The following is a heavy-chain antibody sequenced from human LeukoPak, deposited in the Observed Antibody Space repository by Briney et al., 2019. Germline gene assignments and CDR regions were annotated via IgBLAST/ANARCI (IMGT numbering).Heavy chain of an antibody. D-gene: IGHD3-3*01. CDR2: TKQDGSEK. CDR1: GFTFSSYA. V-gene: IGHV3-7*01. J-gene: IGHJ4*02. Sequence: GGSLRLSCAASGFTFSSYAMSWVRQAPGKGLECVANTKQDGSEKYYVDSVKGRFTISRDNAKNSLYLQMNSLRAEDTAVYYCARDRNTDFWSGYYTNYFDYWGQGTLVTVSS. CDR3: ARDRNTDFWSGYYTNYFDY.